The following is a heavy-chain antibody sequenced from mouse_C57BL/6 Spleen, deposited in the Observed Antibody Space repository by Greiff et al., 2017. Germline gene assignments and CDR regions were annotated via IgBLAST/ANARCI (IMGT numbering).Heavy chain of an antibody. J-gene: IGHJ2*01. D-gene: IGHD1-1*01. CDR3: ATSYGSSYAFDY. Sequence: VQLQQPGAELVKPGASVKLSCKASGYTFTSYWMHWVKQRPGQGLEWIGMIHPNSGSTNYNEKFKSKATLTVDKSSSTAYMQLSSLTSEDSAVYDCATSYGSSYAFDYWGQGTTLTVSS. V-gene: IGHV1-64*01. CDR1: GYTFTSYW. CDR2: IHPNSGST.